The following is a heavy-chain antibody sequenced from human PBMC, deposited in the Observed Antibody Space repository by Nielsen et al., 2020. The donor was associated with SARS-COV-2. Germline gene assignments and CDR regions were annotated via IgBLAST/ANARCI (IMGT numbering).Heavy chain of an antibody. CDR2: ISGSGGRT. J-gene: IGHJ5*02. D-gene: IGHD6-13*01. CDR1: GFSFNSYA. CDR3: ARGAAGNWFDP. V-gene: IGHV3-23*01. Sequence: GGSLRLSCAASGFSFNSYAMSWVRQAPGKGLEWVSFISGSGGRTFYADSVKGRFTISRDNSKTTVYLQMNRLRAEDTAVYYCARGAAGNWFDPWGQGTLVTVSS.